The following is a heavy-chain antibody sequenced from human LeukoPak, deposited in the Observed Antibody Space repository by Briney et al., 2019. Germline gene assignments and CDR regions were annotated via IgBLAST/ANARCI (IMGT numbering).Heavy chain of an antibody. V-gene: IGHV3-23*01. J-gene: IGHJ4*02. CDR3: ARGSVRGIISF. Sequence: TGGSLRLSCAASGFTFSSYAMSWVRQAPGKGLEWVSAISGSGGSTYSADSVKGRFTISRDNSKNTLYLQMDSLRAEDTAMYYCARGSVRGIISFWGRGTRVTVSS. D-gene: IGHD3-10*02. CDR2: ISGSGGST. CDR1: GFTFSSYA.